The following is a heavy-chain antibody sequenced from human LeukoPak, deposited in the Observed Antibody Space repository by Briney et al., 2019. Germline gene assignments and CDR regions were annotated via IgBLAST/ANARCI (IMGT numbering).Heavy chain of an antibody. J-gene: IGHJ4*02. CDR3: ARQRSYGSGNYCDY. Sequence: GESPKISCKGSGYSFTSDWIAWVRQMPGKGLEWMGIIYPGDSDTRYSPSFQGQVTISADKSISTAYLQWSSLKASDTAMYYCARQRSYGSGNYCDYWGQGTLVRVSS. CDR1: GYSFTSDW. D-gene: IGHD3-10*01. CDR2: IYPGDSDT. V-gene: IGHV5-51*01.